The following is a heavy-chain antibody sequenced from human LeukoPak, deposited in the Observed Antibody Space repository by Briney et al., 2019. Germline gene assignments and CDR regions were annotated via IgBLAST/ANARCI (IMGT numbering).Heavy chain of an antibody. Sequence: GGSLRLSCAASGFTFTNYAMTWVRQAPGKGLEWVSGISEGVGNTYYADSVKGRFTISRDHSENTLHLQMNSLRAEDTALYYCAKREKGTTGRFFDYWGQGTLVTVSS. CDR3: AKREKGTTGRFFDY. D-gene: IGHD4-17*01. J-gene: IGHJ4*02. CDR2: ISEGVGNT. CDR1: GFTFTNYA. V-gene: IGHV3-23*01.